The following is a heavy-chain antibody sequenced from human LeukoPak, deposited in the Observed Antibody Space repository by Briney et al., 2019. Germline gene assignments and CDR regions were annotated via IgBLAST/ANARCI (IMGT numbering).Heavy chain of an antibody. CDR2: IYPGDSDT. CDR3: ARQGAARDWLDP. CDR1: EYSFTTYW. D-gene: IGHD6-6*01. J-gene: IGHJ5*02. V-gene: IGHV5-51*01. Sequence: GESLKISCTGSEYSFTTYWIGWVRQMPGKGLEWMGMIYPGDSDTRYSPSFQGQVTISADKSISTAYLQWSSLKASDTAMYYCARQGAARDWLDPWGQGTLVTVSS.